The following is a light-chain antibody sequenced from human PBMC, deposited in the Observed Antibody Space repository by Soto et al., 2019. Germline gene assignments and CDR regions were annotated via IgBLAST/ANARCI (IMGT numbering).Light chain of an antibody. CDR2: GAS. Sequence: EIGLTKSPGTLSLSQGERATLSCRASQSVGSSFLAWYQQKPGQAPRLLIYGASSRATGIPDRFSGSGSGTDFTLTISRLEPEDFAVYYCQQYGSSPKTFGQGTKVDIK. CDR3: QQYGSSPKT. CDR1: QSVGSSF. J-gene: IGKJ1*01. V-gene: IGKV3-20*01.